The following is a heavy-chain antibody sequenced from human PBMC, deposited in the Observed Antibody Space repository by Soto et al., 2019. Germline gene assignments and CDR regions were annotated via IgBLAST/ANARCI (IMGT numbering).Heavy chain of an antibody. Sequence: PGGSLRFSCAASGFPFSTTDMSWVRQAPGKGLEWVSTIDGSGGTTYYTDSVEGRFTISRDNSKSTLSLQMNSLRAEDTAVYYCTRDASRDSSARGWFDPWGPGTLVTVSS. CDR3: TRDASRDSSARGWFDP. J-gene: IGHJ5*02. CDR1: GFPFSTTD. V-gene: IGHV3-23*01. CDR2: IDGSGGTT. D-gene: IGHD6-13*01.